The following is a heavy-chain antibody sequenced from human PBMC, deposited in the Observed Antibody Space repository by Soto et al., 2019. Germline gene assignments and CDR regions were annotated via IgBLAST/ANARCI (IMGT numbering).Heavy chain of an antibody. CDR3: AHPATYDFWSGYYTYAFDS. J-gene: IGHJ4*02. Sequence: FGPTLVNHKRTLAQAGRFSGFSLSTNGVGVGWIHQPPGKALEWLALIYWNDDKRYSPSLKSRLTITKDTSKNQVVLTMTNMDPVDTATYYCAHPATYDFWSGYYTYAFDSWGQGTLVTVS. CDR2: IYWNDDK. CDR1: GFSLSTNGVG. V-gene: IGHV2-5*01. D-gene: IGHD3-3*01.